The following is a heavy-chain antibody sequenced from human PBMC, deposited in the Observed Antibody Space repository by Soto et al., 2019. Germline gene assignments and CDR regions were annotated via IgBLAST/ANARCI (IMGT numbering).Heavy chain of an antibody. Sequence: PSETLSLTCTVYGGSISSYYWSWIRQPPGKGLEWIGYIYYSGSTNYNPSLKSRVTISVDTSKNQFSLKLTSVTAADTAVYYCARDSGSQWPFDYWGQGTLVTVSS. CDR3: ARDSGSQWPFDY. J-gene: IGHJ4*02. CDR1: GGSISSYY. CDR2: IYYSGST. V-gene: IGHV4-59*01. D-gene: IGHD6-19*01.